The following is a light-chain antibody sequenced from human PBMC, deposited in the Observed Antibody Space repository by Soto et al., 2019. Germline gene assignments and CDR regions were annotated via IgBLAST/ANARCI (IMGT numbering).Light chain of an antibody. CDR3: SARDDSLSGVV. V-gene: IGLV1-47*01. Sequence: HSVLTQPPSTSGTPGQRVTISCSGSSSNIGSNHVYWYQQFPGMAPKLLMYRSDHRPTGVRDRFSGSKSGTSASLAISGLRSDDEADYYCSARDDSLSGVVFGGGTKLTVL. J-gene: IGLJ2*01. CDR2: RSD. CDR1: SSNIGSNH.